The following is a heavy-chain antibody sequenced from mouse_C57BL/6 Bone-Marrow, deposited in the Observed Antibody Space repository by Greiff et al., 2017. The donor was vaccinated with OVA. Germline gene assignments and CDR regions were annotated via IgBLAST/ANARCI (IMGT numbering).Heavy chain of an antibody. CDR1: GYSFTSYY. CDR2: IYPGSGNT. CDR3: ARFDYRYYFDY. V-gene: IGHV1-66*01. J-gene: IGHJ2*01. D-gene: IGHD2-4*01. Sequence: VKLVESGPELVKPGASVKISCKASGYSFTSYYIHWVKQRPGQGLEWIGWIYPGSGNTKYNEKFKGKATLTADTSSSTAYMQLSSLTSEDSAVYYCARFDYRYYFDYWGQGTTLTVSS.